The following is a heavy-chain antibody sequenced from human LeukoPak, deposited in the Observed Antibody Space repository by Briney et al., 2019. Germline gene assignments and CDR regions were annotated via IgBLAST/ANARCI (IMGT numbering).Heavy chain of an antibody. CDR2: ISGSGVST. Sequence: GGSLRLACAASGFRFSSYAMSWVRQAPGKGLEWVSAISGSGVSTYYADSVKGRFTVSRDNSKNTLYLQMNSLRAEDTAVYYCAKEESPRYSSSWYYFDYWGQGTLVTVSS. V-gene: IGHV3-23*01. J-gene: IGHJ4*02. CDR1: GFRFSSYA. D-gene: IGHD6-13*01. CDR3: AKEESPRYSSSWYYFDY.